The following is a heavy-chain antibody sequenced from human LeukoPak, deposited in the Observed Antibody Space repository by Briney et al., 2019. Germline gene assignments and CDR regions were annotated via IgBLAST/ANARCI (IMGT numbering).Heavy chain of an antibody. CDR2: INHSGST. J-gene: IGHJ6*03. Sequence: SETLSLTCAVYGGSFSGYYWSWIRQPPGKGLEWIGEINHSGSTNYNPSLKSRVTISVDTSKNQFSLKLSSVTAADTAVYYCAKGRVLGNYYYYYYMDVWGKGTTVTVSS. D-gene: IGHD3-16*01. CDR1: GGSFSGYY. CDR3: AKGRVLGNYYYYYYMDV. V-gene: IGHV4-34*01.